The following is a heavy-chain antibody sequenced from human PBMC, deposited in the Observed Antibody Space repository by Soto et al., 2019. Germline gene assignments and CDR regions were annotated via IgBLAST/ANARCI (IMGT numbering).Heavy chain of an antibody. J-gene: IGHJ5*02. CDR1: GGSISSGGYS. CDR2: IYHSGST. CDR3: ARAPGGNGYLNWFDP. D-gene: IGHD2-15*01. V-gene: IGHV4-30-2*01. Sequence: SETLSLTCAVSGGSISSGGYSWSWIRQPPGKGLEWIGYIYHSGSTYYNPSLKSRVTITADKSTSTAYMGLSSLRSEDTAVYYCARAPGGNGYLNWFDPWGQGTLVTVSS.